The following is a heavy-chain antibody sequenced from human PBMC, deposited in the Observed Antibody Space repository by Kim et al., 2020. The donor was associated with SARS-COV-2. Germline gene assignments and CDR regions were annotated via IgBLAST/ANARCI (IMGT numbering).Heavy chain of an antibody. V-gene: IGHV1-69*13. D-gene: IGHD3-22*01. Sequence: SVKVSCKASGGTFSSYAISWVRQAPGQGLEWMGGIIPIFGTANYAQKFQGRVTITADESTSTAYMELSSLRSEDTAVYYCARDPNGYYDSSGPYYYGMDVWGQGTTVTVSS. CDR2: IIPIFGTA. J-gene: IGHJ6*02. CDR3: ARDPNGYYDSSGPYYYGMDV. CDR1: GGTFSSYA.